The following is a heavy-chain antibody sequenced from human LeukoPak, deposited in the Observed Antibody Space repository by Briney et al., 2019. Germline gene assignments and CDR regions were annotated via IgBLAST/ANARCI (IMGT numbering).Heavy chain of an antibody. J-gene: IGHJ4*02. CDR2: INSDGTTK. Sequence: GGSLRLSCAASGFNFKTNWMYWVRQVPDTGLMWVSRINSDGTTKGYADSVKGRFTISRDISRNTLYLQMNSLRPEDTAMYYCARVPFGDEGYWGQGTLVTVSS. V-gene: IGHV3-74*01. D-gene: IGHD3-10*01. CDR1: GFNFKTNW. CDR3: ARVPFGDEGY.